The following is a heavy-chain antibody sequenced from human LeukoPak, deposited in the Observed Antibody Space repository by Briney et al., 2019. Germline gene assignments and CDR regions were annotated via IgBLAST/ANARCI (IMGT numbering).Heavy chain of an antibody. V-gene: IGHV4-61*05. CDR1: GGSISSSSYY. D-gene: IGHD2-2*01. J-gene: IGHJ4*02. CDR3: ARRVAVPGSYYFDY. CDR2: IYYSGTT. Sequence: KPSETLSLTCTVSGGSISSSSYYWTWIRQPPGKGLEWIGFIYYSGTTKYNPSLESRVTLSLDTSKNQFSLRLNSVTAADTAVYYCARRVAVPGSYYFDYWSQGTLVTVSS.